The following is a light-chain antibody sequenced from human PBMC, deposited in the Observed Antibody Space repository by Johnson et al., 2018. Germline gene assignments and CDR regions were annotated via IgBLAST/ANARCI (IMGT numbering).Light chain of an antibody. CDR1: SSNIGNNY. CDR2: ENN. V-gene: IGLV1-51*02. J-gene: IGLJ1*01. Sequence: PSVSAAPGQKVTISCSGSSSNIGNNYVSWYQQLPGTAPQLLIYENNKRPSGIPDRFSGSKSGTSATLGITGLQTGDEADYYCGTWDSSLSAGNGFGTGTKGTVL. CDR3: GTWDSSLSAGNG.